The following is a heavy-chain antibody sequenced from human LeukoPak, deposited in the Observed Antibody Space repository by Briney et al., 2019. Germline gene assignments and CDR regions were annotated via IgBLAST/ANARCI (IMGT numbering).Heavy chain of an antibody. CDR1: GFTFSTYW. CDR2: LDNDGSHT. CDR3: ARDYNLDV. V-gene: IGHV3-74*01. J-gene: IGHJ6*02. Sequence: GGSLRLSCAASGFTFSTYWMHWVRQAPGKGLVWVSRLDNDGSHTNYVDSVKGRFTISRDNAKNTLYLQMNSLRAEDTAVYYCARDYNLDVWGQGTTVTVSS. D-gene: IGHD5-24*01.